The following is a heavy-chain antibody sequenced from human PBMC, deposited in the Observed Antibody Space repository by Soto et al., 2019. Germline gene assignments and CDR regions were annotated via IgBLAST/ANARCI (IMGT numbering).Heavy chain of an antibody. J-gene: IGHJ5*02. Sequence: SETLSLTCTVSGGSISSGGYYWSWISQHPGKGLEWIGYIYYSGSTYYNPSLKSRVTISVDTSKNQFSLKLSSVTAADTAVYYCARDLVGSGYYNVGYNWFDPWGQGTLVTVSS. D-gene: IGHD3-3*01. V-gene: IGHV4-31*03. CDR3: ARDLVGSGYYNVGYNWFDP. CDR2: IYYSGST. CDR1: GGSISSGGYY.